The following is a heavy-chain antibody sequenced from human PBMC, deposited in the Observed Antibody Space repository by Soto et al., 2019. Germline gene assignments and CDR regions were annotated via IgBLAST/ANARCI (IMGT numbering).Heavy chain of an antibody. CDR2: INPSGGST. Sequence: QVQLVQSGAEVKKPGAAVKVSCKASGYTFTNYYIHWVRQAPGQELEWMGVINPSGGSTTYAQRFQGRVTLTRDTSTSTVYMQMSSLSSGDTAIYYCARTSLDYICDYWGQGTLVTVSS. J-gene: IGHJ4*02. CDR1: GYTFTNYY. D-gene: IGHD4-4*01. V-gene: IGHV1-46*01. CDR3: ARTSLDYICDY.